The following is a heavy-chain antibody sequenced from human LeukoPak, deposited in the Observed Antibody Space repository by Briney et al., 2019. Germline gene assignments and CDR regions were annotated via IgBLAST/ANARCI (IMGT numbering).Heavy chain of an antibody. D-gene: IGHD2-8*01. V-gene: IGHV4-39*01. Sequence: PSETLSLTCTVSGGSISSSHYYWGWVRQPPGKGLEWIGSIYYSGNTYYNPSLKSRVTMSVDTSMNQFPLKLNSVTAADTAAYYCAGQRRVTGPNWFGPWGQGTLVTVSS. CDR1: GGSISSSHYY. J-gene: IGHJ5*02. CDR2: IYYSGNT. CDR3: AGQRRVTGPNWFGP.